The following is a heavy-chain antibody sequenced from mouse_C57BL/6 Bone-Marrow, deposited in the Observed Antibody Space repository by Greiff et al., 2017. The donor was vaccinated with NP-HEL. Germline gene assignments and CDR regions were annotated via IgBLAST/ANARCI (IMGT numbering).Heavy chain of an antibody. J-gene: IGHJ1*03. CDR2: IYPGDGDT. Sequence: QVQLQQSGPELVKPGASVKISCKASGYAFSSSWMNWVKQRPGKGLEWIGRIYPGDGDTNYNGKFKGKATLTADKSSSTAYMQLSSLTSEDSAVYFCARSGYCDVWGTGTTVTVSS. CDR1: GYAFSSSW. V-gene: IGHV1-82*01. CDR3: ARSGYCDV.